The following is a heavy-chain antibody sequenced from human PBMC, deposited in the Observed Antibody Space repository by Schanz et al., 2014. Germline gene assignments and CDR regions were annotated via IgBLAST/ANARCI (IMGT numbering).Heavy chain of an antibody. D-gene: IGHD3-3*01. Sequence: EVQLVESGGGLVKPGGSLRLSCAASGFTFNNFNMNWVRQAPGKGLEWVSSISSSGSSIYYADSVKGRFTISRDNANKSLFLRMNSLRAEDTAVYYCAKDVDFWSGYYLDYWGQGTLVTVSS. V-gene: IGHV3-21*01. CDR1: GFTFNNFN. CDR3: AKDVDFWSGYYLDY. CDR2: ISSSGSSI. J-gene: IGHJ4*02.